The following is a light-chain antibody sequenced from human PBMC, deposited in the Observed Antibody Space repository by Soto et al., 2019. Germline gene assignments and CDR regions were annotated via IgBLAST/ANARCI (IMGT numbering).Light chain of an antibody. CDR2: VNN. V-gene: IGLV1-40*01. Sequence: QSVLTQPPSVSGAPGQRVTISCTGSSSNIGAGYDVHWYQQLPGTAPKLLIYVNNNRPSGVPDRFSGSKSGTSASLAITGLQAEDEPDYYCQSYDSNLSVVFGGGTKLTVL. CDR1: SSNIGAGYD. J-gene: IGLJ2*01. CDR3: QSYDSNLSVV.